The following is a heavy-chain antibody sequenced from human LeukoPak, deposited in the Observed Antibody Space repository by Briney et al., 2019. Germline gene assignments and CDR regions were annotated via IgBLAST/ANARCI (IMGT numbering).Heavy chain of an antibody. D-gene: IGHD3-9*01. Sequence: PGGSLRLSCAASGFTFSSYDMHWVRQAPGKGLEWVAVISYDGSNKYYADSVKGRFTISRDNSKNTLYLQMNSLRAEDTAVYYCARVYDILPGYYMGPLDYWGQGTLVTVSS. V-gene: IGHV3-30*04. CDR3: ARVYDILPGYYMGPLDY. CDR1: GFTFSSYD. J-gene: IGHJ4*02. CDR2: ISYDGSNK.